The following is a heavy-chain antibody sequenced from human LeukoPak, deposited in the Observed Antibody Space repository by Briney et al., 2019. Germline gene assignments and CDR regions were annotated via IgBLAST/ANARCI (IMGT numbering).Heavy chain of an antibody. CDR1: GFIFSDYY. CDR2: VSDGGSTK. D-gene: IGHD6-13*01. V-gene: IGHV3-11*01. Sequence: GGSLRLSCAASGFIFSDYYMSWIRQAPGKGLEWISYVSDGGSTKYYADSVKGRFTISRDNDKNSLLLQMDSLRVKDTAIYYCARETGSTWNAPIDYWGQGILVTVSS. J-gene: IGHJ4*02. CDR3: ARETGSTWNAPIDY.